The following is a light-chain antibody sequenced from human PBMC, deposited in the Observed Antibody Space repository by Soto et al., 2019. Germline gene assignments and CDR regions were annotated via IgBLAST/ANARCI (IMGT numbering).Light chain of an antibody. V-gene: IGLV4-69*01. CDR1: SGHSSHA. J-gene: IGLJ2*01. CDR3: QSWGTGFNVV. Sequence: QPVLTQSPSASASLGASVKLTCTLSSGHSSHAIAWHQQQPGKGPRYLMKVNSDGSHSKGDGVPDRFSGSSSGAERYLTISRLQAEDEADYYCQSWGTGFNVVFGGGTKLTVL. CDR2: VNSDGSH.